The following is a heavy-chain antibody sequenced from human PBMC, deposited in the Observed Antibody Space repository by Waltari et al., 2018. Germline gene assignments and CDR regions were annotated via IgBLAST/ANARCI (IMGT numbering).Heavy chain of an antibody. CDR2: INPNSGGT. D-gene: IGHD2-2*01. CDR1: GYTFTGYY. V-gene: IGHV1-2*06. CDR3: ARDPGYCSSTSCSDPFDY. J-gene: IGHJ4*02. Sequence: QVQLVQSGAEVKKPGASVKVSCKASGYTFTGYYMHWVRQAHGQGLEWMGRINPNSGGTNYAQKFQGRVTMTRDTSISTAYMELSRLRSDDTAVYYCARDPGYCSSTSCSDPFDYWGQGTLVTVSS.